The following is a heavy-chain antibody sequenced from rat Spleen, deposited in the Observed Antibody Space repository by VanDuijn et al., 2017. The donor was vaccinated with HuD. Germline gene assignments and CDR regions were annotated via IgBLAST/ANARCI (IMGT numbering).Heavy chain of an antibody. CDR2: IIYDASRT. J-gene: IGHJ2*01. CDR1: GFTFSDYN. Sequence: EVQLVESGGGLVRPGRSLKLSCAASGFTFSDYNMAWVRQAPKKGLEWVATIIYDASRTYYRDSMKGRFTISRDNAKNTQYLQMDSLRSEDTATYYCARHAYGGYPYYFDYWGQGVMVTVSS. D-gene: IGHD1-11*01. V-gene: IGHV5S10*01. CDR3: ARHAYGGYPYYFDY.